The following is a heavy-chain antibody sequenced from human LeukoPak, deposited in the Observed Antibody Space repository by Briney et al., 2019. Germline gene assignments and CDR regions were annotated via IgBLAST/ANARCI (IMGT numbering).Heavy chain of an antibody. CDR3: ARSIPGSGYYLDY. J-gene: IGHJ4*02. D-gene: IGHD3-22*01. Sequence: PSETLSLTCTVSGGSISSSSYYWGWIRQPPGKGLEWIGSIYYSGSTYYNPSLKSRVTISVDTSKNQFSLKLSSVTAADTAVYYCARSIPGSGYYLDYWGQGTLVTVSS. V-gene: IGHV4-39*01. CDR2: IYYSGST. CDR1: GGSISSSSYY.